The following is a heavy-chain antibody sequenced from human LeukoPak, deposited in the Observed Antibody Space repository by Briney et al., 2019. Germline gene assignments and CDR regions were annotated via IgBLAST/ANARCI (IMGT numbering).Heavy chain of an antibody. V-gene: IGHV4-31*03. D-gene: IGHD1-26*01. CDR3: ARVVGDYFDY. J-gene: IGHJ4*02. CDR1: GGSISSGGYY. CDR2: IHHGGST. Sequence: SETLSLTCTVSGGSISSGGYYWSWIRQHPEKGPEWIGYIHHGGSTYYNPSLKSRVSISVDTSMNQFSLNLTSVTAADTAIYFCARVVGDYFDYWGQGTLVTVSS.